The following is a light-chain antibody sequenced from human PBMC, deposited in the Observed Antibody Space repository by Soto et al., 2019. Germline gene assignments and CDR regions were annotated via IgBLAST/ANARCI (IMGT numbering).Light chain of an antibody. J-gene: IGKJ4*01. CDR3: QQSYSTSRIT. V-gene: IGKV1-39*01. CDR1: QSISSN. Sequence: MQMTQSPSSLSASVGDRVTITCRASQSISSNLNGYQQKPGKAPKLLIYAASSLQSGVPSRFSGSGSGTDFTLTISSLQPEEFATYYCQQSYSTSRITFGGGTKVDI. CDR2: AAS.